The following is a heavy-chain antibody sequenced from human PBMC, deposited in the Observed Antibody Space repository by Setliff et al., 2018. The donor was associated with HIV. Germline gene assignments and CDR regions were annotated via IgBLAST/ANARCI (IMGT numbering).Heavy chain of an antibody. J-gene: IGHJ4*02. CDR1: GGSISNYY. Sequence: SETLSLTCTVSGGSISNYYWSWLRQPSGKGLEWIGYISYTGSTNYNPSLKSRVTISVDTSKNQFSLKLSSVTAADTAVYYCAGGLHYGLGKFGHWGQGTLVTVSS. CDR2: ISYTGST. V-gene: IGHV4-59*01. D-gene: IGHD3-10*01. CDR3: AGGLHYGLGKFGH.